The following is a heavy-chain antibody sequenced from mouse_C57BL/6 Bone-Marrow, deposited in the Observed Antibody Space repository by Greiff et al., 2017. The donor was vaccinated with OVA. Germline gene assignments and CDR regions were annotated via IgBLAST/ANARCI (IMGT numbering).Heavy chain of an antibody. D-gene: IGHD4-1*01. CDR3: ARDANWEDYAMDY. CDR2: SRNKANDYTT. Sequence: EVKLMESGGGLVQSGRSLRLSCATSGFTFSDFYMEWVRQAPGKGLEWIAASRNKANDYTTEYSASVKGRFIVSRDTSQSILYLQMNALRAEDTAIYYCARDANWEDYAMDYWGQGTSVTVSS. CDR1: GFTFSDFY. V-gene: IGHV7-1*01. J-gene: IGHJ4*01.